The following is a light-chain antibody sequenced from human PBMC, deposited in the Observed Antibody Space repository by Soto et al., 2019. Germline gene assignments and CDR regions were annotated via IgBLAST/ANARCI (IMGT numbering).Light chain of an antibody. Sequence: EIVLTQSPGTLSLSPGERATLSCRASQSVNSGYLAWHQQRSGQAPWLLIFGASRRPTGVPDRFSGSGSGTDFTLTISRLEPEDFAVYYCQQYGSFPQTFGQGTKLEIK. V-gene: IGKV3-20*01. CDR1: QSVNSGY. CDR3: QQYGSFPQT. CDR2: GAS. J-gene: IGKJ2*01.